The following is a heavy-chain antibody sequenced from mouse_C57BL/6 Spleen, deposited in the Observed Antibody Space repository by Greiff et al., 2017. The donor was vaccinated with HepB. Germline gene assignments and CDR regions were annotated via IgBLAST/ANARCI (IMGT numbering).Heavy chain of an antibody. D-gene: IGHD2-5*01. Sequence: EVKVVESGGDLVKPGGSLKLSCAASGFTFSSYGMSWVRQTPDKRLEWVATISSGGSYTYYPDSVKGRFTISRDNAKNTLYLQLSSLKSEDTAMYYCACSIYYSHYDYPMRYWGQGPSVSVSS. CDR3: ACSIYYSHYDYPMRY. CDR1: GFTFSSYG. V-gene: IGHV5-6*01. J-gene: IGHJ4*01. CDR2: ISSGGSYT.